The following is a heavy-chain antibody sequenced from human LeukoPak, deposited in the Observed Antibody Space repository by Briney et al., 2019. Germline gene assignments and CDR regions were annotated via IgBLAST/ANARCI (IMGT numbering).Heavy chain of an antibody. CDR2: IYYSGSA. J-gene: IGHJ4*02. D-gene: IGHD5-18*01. CDR3: ARGGYRYDFFNLDY. V-gene: IGHV4-59*08. CDR1: GGSIRSYY. Sequence: SETLSLTCTVSGGSIRSYYWSWIRQPPGKGLEWIGYIYYSGSANHNPSLKSRVTISLDTSKNQFSLKLSSVTAADTAVYYCARGGYRYDFFNLDYWGQGTLVTVSS.